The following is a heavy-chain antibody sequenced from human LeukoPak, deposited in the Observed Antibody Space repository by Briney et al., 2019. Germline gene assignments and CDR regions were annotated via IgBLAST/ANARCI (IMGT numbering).Heavy chain of an antibody. CDR1: GFTFSSYA. CDR3: AKGYCGSTSCYPRFDP. V-gene: IGHV3-30*18. J-gene: IGHJ5*02. CDR2: ISYDGSNK. D-gene: IGHD2-2*01. Sequence: GGSLRLSCAASGFTFSSYAMSWVRQAPGKGLEWVAVISYDGSNKYYADSVKGRFTISRDNPKNTLYLQMNSLRAEDTAVYYCAKGYCGSTSCYPRFDPWGQGTLVTVSS.